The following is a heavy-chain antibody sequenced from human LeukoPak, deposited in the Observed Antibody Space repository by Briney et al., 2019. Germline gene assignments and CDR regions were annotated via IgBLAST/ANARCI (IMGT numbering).Heavy chain of an antibody. CDR2: IYYSGST. CDR1: GGSITSTNY. CDR3: ARRVKRSSGLEYFQH. D-gene: IGHD6-19*01. Sequence: PSGTLSLTCGVSGGSITSTNYWTWVRQPPGKGLEWIGSIYYSGSTYYNPSLKSRVTISVDTSKNQFSLKLSSVTAADTAVYYCARRVKRSSGLEYFQHWGQGTLVTVSS. V-gene: IGHV4-39*01. J-gene: IGHJ1*01.